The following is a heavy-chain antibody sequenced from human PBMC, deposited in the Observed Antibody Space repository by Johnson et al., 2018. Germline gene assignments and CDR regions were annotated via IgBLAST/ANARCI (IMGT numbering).Heavy chain of an antibody. CDR3: VNGGYYDPEKFHH. D-gene: IGHD3-22*01. Sequence: EVQLVESGGGVVQAGMSLRLSCAASGFTFDDYAMHWVRPAPGKGLEWVSGISWHNGTIGYADSVQGRFTISRENANNSLYLQRNSLRAEDTAVYYCVNGGYYDPEKFHHWCQGTLVTVSS. CDR1: GFTFDDYA. CDR2: ISWHNGTI. V-gene: IGHV3-9*01. J-gene: IGHJ1*01.